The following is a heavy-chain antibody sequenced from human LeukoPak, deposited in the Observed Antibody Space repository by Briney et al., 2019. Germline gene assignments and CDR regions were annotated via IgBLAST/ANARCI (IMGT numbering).Heavy chain of an antibody. D-gene: IGHD6-13*01. CDR1: GFTFSSYA. CDR3: AKMAAAGHIDY. Sequence: PGGSLRLSCAASGFTFSSYAMHWVRQAPGKGLEWVAVISYDGSNKYYADSVKGRFTISRDNSKNTLYLQMNSLRAEDTAVYYCAKMAAAGHIDYWGQGTLVTVSS. CDR2: ISYDGSNK. V-gene: IGHV3-30*18. J-gene: IGHJ4*02.